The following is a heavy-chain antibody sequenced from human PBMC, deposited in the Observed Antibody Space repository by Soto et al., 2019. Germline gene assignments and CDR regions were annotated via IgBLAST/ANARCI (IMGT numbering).Heavy chain of an antibody. Sequence: ASVKVSCKASGYTFARYGVSWVRQAPGQGLEWMAWTSADNGDTNYAQKFQGRVTLTTDTSTGTAYIELRSLRSDDTAVYYCARDEWGTFTRLSCYFFDYWGQRTLVTVSS. J-gene: IGHJ4*02. CDR1: GYTFARYG. CDR2: TSADNGDT. D-gene: IGHD2-2*01. V-gene: IGHV1-18*04. CDR3: ARDEWGTFTRLSCYFFDY.